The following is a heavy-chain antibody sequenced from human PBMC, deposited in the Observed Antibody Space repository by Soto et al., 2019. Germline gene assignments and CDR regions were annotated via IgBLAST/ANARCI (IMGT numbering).Heavy chain of an antibody. J-gene: IGHJ4*02. D-gene: IGHD3-10*01. CDR1: GYSFSSHW. Sequence: PGESLKISCKGSGYSFSSHWIGWVRQMPGKGLEWMGIIYPGDPDTRYSPSFQGQVTISVDKSISTAYLQWISLKASDTAMYYCARLVGGSGTDYFDYWGQGTLVTVSS. CDR2: IYPGDPDT. CDR3: ARLVGGSGTDYFDY. V-gene: IGHV5-51*01.